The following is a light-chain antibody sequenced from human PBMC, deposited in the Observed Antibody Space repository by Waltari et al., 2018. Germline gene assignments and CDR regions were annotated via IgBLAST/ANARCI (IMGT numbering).Light chain of an antibody. Sequence: DVQMTQSPSSLSASVGDRVTITCRASQNIETSLNWYQQKPGFAPKLLIYSISTLHSGVPSRFSGSRPGTDFTLTISRLQAEDFATYYCQQSYTTPPTFGGGTKIEVK. J-gene: IGKJ4*01. CDR3: QQSYTTPPT. CDR2: SIS. V-gene: IGKV1-39*01. CDR1: QNIETS.